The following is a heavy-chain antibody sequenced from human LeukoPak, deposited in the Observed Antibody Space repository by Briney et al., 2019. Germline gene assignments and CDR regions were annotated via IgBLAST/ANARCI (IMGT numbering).Heavy chain of an antibody. J-gene: IGHJ4*02. CDR3: ARAPAGYSVDY. CDR2: ISSSGSTI. CDR1: GFTFSSYE. Sequence: AGGSLRLSCAASGFTFSSYEMNWVRQAPGKGLEWVSYISSSGSTIYYADSVKGRFTISRDNAKNSLYLQMNSLRAEDTAVYYCARAPAGYSVDYWGQGTLVTVSS. D-gene: IGHD6-13*01. V-gene: IGHV3-48*03.